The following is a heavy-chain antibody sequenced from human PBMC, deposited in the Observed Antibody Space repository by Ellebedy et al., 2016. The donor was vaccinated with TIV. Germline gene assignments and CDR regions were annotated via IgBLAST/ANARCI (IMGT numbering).Heavy chain of an antibody. D-gene: IGHD6-19*01. J-gene: IGHJ4*02. CDR3: ARDLRAVAGRGLGY. CDR2: IKQDGSEK. CDR1: GFTFSSYW. V-gene: IGHV3-7*01. Sequence: GESLKISCAASGFTFSSYWMSWVRQAPGKGLEWVANIKQDGSEKYYVDSVKGRFTISRDNAKNSLYLQMNSLRAEDTAVYYCARDLRAVAGRGLGYWGQGTLVTVSS.